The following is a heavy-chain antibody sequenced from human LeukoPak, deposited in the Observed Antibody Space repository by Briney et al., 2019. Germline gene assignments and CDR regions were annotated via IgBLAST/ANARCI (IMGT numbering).Heavy chain of an antibody. J-gene: IGHJ4*02. Sequence: GESLKISCKGSGCSFTNYWIGWVRQMPGKGLEWMGIIYPGDSDTRYSPSFQGQVTMSADKSITTAYLQWSSLKASDTAMYYCARQPASLRGIDNWGQGTLVTVS. CDR3: ARQPASLRGIDN. CDR2: IYPGDSDT. V-gene: IGHV5-51*01. CDR1: GCSFTNYW.